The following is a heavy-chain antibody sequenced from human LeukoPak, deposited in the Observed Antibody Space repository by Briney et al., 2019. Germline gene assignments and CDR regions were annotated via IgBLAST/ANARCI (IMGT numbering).Heavy chain of an antibody. J-gene: IGHJ4*02. V-gene: IGHV3-23*01. D-gene: IGHD2-2*01. Sequence: PGGSLRLSCAASGFTFSSYAMSWLRQAPGKGLEGVSAISGSGGSTYYADSVKGRFTISRDNSKNTLYLQMNSLRAEDTAVYFCARDKDCSSTSCYLPIDYWGQGTLVTVSS. CDR1: GFTFSSYA. CDR2: ISGSGGST. CDR3: ARDKDCSSTSCYLPIDY.